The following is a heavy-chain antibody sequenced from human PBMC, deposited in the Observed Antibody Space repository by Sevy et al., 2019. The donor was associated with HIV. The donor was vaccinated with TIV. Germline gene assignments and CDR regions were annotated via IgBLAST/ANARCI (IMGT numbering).Heavy chain of an antibody. CDR2: IYHSGST. D-gene: IGHD3-22*01. CDR1: GYSISSGYY. V-gene: IGHV4-38-2*02. Sequence: SETLSLTCTVSGYSISSGYYWGWIRQPPGMGLEWIRSIYHSGSTYYNPSLKSRVTISVDTSKNQFSLKLTSVTAADTAVYYCARAGYYDSGGYFAGPSSSEYFQHWGQGTLVTVSS. CDR3: ARAGYYDSGGYFAGPSSSEYFQH. J-gene: IGHJ1*01.